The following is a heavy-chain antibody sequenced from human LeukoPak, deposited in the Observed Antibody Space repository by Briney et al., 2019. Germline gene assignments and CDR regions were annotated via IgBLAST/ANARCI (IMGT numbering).Heavy chain of an antibody. D-gene: IGHD3-10*01. CDR1: GGSISSSSYY. V-gene: IGHV4-39*07. CDR2: IYYSGST. J-gene: IGHJ5*01. Sequence: SETLSLTCTVSGGSISSSSYYWGWIRQPPGKGLEWIGSIYYSGSTYYNPSLKSRVTMSVDTSKNQYSLKLSSVTAADTAVYYCARVLKGNYYSGLGTYRWFDSWGQGTLVTVSS. CDR3: ARVLKGNYYSGLGTYRWFDS.